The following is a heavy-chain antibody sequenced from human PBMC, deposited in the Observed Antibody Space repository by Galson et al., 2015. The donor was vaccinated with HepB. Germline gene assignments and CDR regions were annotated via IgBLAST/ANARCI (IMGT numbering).Heavy chain of an antibody. Sequence: AISGDSVSSNSAAWNWIRQSPSRGLEWLGRTYYRSKWYNDYAVSVKSRITINPDTSKNQFSLQLNSVTPEDTAVYYCARDLQETPHQHIVVWRRSAGFDYWGQGTLVTVSS. V-gene: IGHV6-1*01. CDR3: ARDLQETPHQHIVVWRRSAGFDY. J-gene: IGHJ4*02. CDR1: GDSVSSNSAA. CDR2: TYYRSKWYN. D-gene: IGHD2-21*01.